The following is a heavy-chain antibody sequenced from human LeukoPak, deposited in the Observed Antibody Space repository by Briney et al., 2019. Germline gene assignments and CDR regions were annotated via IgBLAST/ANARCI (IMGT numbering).Heavy chain of an antibody. V-gene: IGHV4-59*01. J-gene: IGHJ4*02. Sequence: SETLSLTCTVSGGSISSYYWSWIRQPPGKGLEWIGYIYYSGSTNYNPSLKSRATISVDTSKNQFSLKLSSVTAADTAVYYCARVGNYYDSSGSIDYWGQGTLVTVSS. D-gene: IGHD3-22*01. CDR3: ARVGNYYDSSGSIDY. CDR2: IYYSGST. CDR1: GGSISSYY.